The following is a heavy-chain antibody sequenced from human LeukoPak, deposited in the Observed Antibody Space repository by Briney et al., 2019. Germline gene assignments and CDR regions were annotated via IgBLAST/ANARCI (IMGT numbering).Heavy chain of an antibody. CDR1: GGSISSYY. CDR2: IYYSGST. V-gene: IGHV4-59*12. J-gene: IGHJ6*03. D-gene: IGHD3-10*01. Sequence: SETLSLTCTVSGGSISSYYWSWIRQPPGKGLEWIGYIYYSGSTNYNPSLKSRVTISVDTSKNQFSLKLSSVTAADTAVYYCARRRYYGSGRIDVPRMYYYYYYMDVWGKGTTVTISS. CDR3: ARRRYYGSGRIDVPRMYYYYYYMDV.